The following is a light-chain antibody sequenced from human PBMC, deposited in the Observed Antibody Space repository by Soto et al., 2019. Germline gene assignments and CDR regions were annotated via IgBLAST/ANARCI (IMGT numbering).Light chain of an antibody. V-gene: IGKV1-12*01. J-gene: IGKJ4*01. CDR2: AAS. CDR1: QGISNW. Sequence: DIPMTQSPSSVSASVGDRVTITCRASQGISNWLAWYQQKPGKAPKLLIYAASSLQSGVPSRFSGSGSGTDFTLTISSLQPDDFATYYCQQANTFLPLTFGGGTKVEIK. CDR3: QQANTFLPLT.